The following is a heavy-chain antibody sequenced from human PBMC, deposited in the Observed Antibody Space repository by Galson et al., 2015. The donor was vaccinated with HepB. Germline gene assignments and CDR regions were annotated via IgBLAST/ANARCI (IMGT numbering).Heavy chain of an antibody. J-gene: IGHJ4*01. CDR2: ILHDGKDK. Sequence: SLRLSCAAPGFTFSTYFMNWVRQAPGKGLEWVAVILHDGKDKYYADSVKGRFTVSRDNLNNTLYLQMNSLRSEDTAVYYCAKDRLGSGSYYFDSRGHGALVTVSS. D-gene: IGHD3-10*01. CDR1: GFTFSTYF. CDR3: AKDRLGSGSYYFDS. V-gene: IGHV3-30*18.